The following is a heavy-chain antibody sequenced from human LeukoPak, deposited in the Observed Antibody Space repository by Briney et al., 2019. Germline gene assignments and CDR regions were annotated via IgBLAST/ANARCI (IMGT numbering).Heavy chain of an antibody. V-gene: IGHV1-69*13. CDR1: GGTFSSYA. CDR3: ARARVLSGSGSYYRPLEFDY. D-gene: IGHD3-10*01. CDR2: IIPIFGTA. J-gene: IGHJ4*02. Sequence: SVKVSCRASGGTFSSYAISWVRQAPGQGLEWMGGIIPIFGTANYAQKFQGRVTITADESTSTAYMELSSLRSEDTAVYYCARARVLSGSGSYYRPLEFDYWGQGTLVTVSS.